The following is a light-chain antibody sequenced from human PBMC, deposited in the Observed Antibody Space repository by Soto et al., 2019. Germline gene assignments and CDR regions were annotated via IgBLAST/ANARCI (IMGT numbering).Light chain of an antibody. J-gene: IGKJ1*01. V-gene: IGKV1-39*01. CDR2: SAY. CDR3: QQSYNFPRT. CDR1: QNIDTY. Sequence: DIPMTQSPSSLSASVGDRVTITCRASQNIDTYLNWYLQKPGQAPKLLIYSAYSLQSGVSPRFSGDGSGTDFTLTISSLQPEDFVTYYCQQSYNFPRTFDQGTTV.